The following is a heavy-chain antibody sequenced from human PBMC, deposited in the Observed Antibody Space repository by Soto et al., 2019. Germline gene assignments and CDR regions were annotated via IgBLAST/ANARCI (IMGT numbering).Heavy chain of an antibody. CDR3: VGMVWNQRSFDY. CDR1: RWSFQGYR. J-gene: IGHJ4*02. D-gene: IGHD2-8*01. V-gene: IGHV3-48*01. Sequence: SRNCATVRWSFQGYRMNWVRQAPGKGLEWVSYISSSSSTIYYADSVKGRFTISRDNAKNSLYLQMNSLRAEDTAVYYCVGMVWNQRSFDYWGQGT. CDR2: ISSSSSTI.